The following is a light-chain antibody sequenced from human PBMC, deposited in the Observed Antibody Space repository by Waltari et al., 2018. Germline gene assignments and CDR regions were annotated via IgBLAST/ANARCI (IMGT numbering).Light chain of an antibody. CDR2: DVN. CDR1: SSDVGGHNY. V-gene: IGLV2-11*01. J-gene: IGLJ3*02. Sequence: QSALTQPRSVSGSPGQSVAISCTGTSSDVGGHNYVSWYQQHPGKAPKVIIHDVNNRPSGVPDRFSGSRSGNTASLTISGLQAEDEADYYCLAYAGSPWVFGGGTKLTVL. CDR3: LAYAGSPWV.